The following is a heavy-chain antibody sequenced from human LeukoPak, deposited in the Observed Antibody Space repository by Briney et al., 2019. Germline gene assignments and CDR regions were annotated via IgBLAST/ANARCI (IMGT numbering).Heavy chain of an antibody. V-gene: IGHV1-2*02. CDR2: INPNSGGT. CDR1: GYTFTGYY. CDR3: ARDRPRYRAFDI. D-gene: IGHD1-1*01. Sequence: ASVKVSCKASGYTFTGYYMHWVRQAPGQGLERMGWINPNSGGTNYAQKFQGRVTMTRDTSISTAYMELSRLRSDDTAVYYCARDRPRYRAFDIWGQGTMVTVSS. J-gene: IGHJ3*02.